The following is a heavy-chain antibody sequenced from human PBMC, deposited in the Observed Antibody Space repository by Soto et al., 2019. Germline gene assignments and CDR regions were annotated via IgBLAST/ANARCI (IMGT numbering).Heavy chain of an antibody. V-gene: IGHV4-59*12. CDR1: GCSFTPYY. J-gene: IGHJ6*02. CDR3: AKDXYESGSGGVYYYYALDV. D-gene: IGHD5-12*01. Sequence: WESLSLTCAVSGCSFTPYYWNWIRQAPGKGLEWVAAISCCGSTNYNPSLRSRITISIDNSKNQVSLKLSSLTLADTAVYFCAKDXYESGSGGVYYYYALDVWGQGTTVTVSS. CDR2: ISCCGST.